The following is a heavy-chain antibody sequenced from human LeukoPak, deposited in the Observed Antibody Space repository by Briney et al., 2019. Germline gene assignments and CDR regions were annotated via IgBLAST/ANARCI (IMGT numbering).Heavy chain of an antibody. V-gene: IGHV3-48*03. CDR3: AELGITMIGGV. CDR1: GFTFSSYE. CDR2: ISSSGSTI. Sequence: PGGSLRLSCAASGFTFSSYEMNWVRQAPGKGLEWVSYISSSGSTIYYADPVKGRFTISRDNAKNSLYLQMNSLRAGDTAVYYCAELGITMIGGVWGKGTTVTISS. J-gene: IGHJ6*04. D-gene: IGHD3-10*02.